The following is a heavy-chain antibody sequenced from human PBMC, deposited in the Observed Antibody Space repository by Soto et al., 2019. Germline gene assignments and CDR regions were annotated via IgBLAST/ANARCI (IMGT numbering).Heavy chain of an antibody. CDR2: INTDGSIT. Sequence: GGSLRLSCAASGLIFSNYKVHWVRQAPGKGLVWVSRINTDGSITDYAHSVKGRFTVSRDNPKNTLYLQMNSLRAEDTAVYYCARDTDGLHYWGQGTLVTVSS. J-gene: IGHJ4*02. CDR3: ARDTDGLHY. V-gene: IGHV3-74*01. CDR1: GLIFSNYK.